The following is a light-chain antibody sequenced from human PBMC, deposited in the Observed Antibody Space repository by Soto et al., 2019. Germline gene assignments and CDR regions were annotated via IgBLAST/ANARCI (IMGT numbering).Light chain of an antibody. V-gene: IGKV1-39*01. CDR1: QSISSY. CDR2: AAS. CDR3: QQSYSTPRT. Sequence: DIQMTQSPSSVSASVGDRVTITCRASQSISSYLNWYQQKPGKAPTLLIYAASSLQSGVPSRFSGSGSGTDFTLTVSSLQPEDFATYDCQQSYSTPRTLGQGTKV. J-gene: IGKJ1*01.